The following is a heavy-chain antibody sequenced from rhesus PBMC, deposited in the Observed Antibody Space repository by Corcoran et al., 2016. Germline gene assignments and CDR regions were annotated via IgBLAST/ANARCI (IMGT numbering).Heavy chain of an antibody. D-gene: IGHD6-19*01. CDR1: GFTFSSYV. Sequence: EVQLVESGGGSVQPGGSLRLSCAASGFTFSSYVMQWVHQAPGKGLEWVSAIGPDGDTYYADAVKGRFTISRDNAKNSLYLQMNRLRAEDTAVYYCAREVGSNHFDYWGQGVLVTVSS. J-gene: IGHJ4*01. V-gene: IGHV3-72*01. CDR2: IGPDGDT. CDR3: AREVGSNHFDY.